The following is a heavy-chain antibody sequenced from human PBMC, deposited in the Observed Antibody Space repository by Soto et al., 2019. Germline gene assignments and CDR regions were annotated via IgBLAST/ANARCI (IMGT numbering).Heavy chain of an antibody. J-gene: IGHJ4*02. Sequence: QVQLVQSGAEVKKPGSSVKVSCKASGGTFSSYAINWVRQAPGQGLEWMGGIIPIFGTANYAQKFQGRVTITADESTSTAYMELSSLRSEDTAVYYCARDRAPYSSGWYWFDYWGQGTLVTVSS. V-gene: IGHV1-69*01. CDR3: ARDRAPYSSGWYWFDY. D-gene: IGHD6-19*01. CDR1: GGTFSSYA. CDR2: IIPIFGTA.